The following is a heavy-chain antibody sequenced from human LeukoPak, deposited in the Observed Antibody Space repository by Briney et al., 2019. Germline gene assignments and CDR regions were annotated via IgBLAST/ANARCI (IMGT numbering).Heavy chain of an antibody. J-gene: IGHJ4*02. Sequence: SETLSLTCTVSGGSISSGDYYWSWIRQPPGKGLEWIGYIYYSGSTYYNPSLKGRVTMSVDTSKNQFSLKLSSVTAADTAVYYCARELTYADYWGQGTLVTVSS. CDR2: IYYSGST. V-gene: IGHV4-30-4*01. CDR1: GGSISSGDYY. CDR3: ARELTYADY. D-gene: IGHD4/OR15-4a*01.